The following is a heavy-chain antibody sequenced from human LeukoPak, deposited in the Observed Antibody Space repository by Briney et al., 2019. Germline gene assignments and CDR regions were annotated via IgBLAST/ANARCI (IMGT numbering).Heavy chain of an antibody. J-gene: IGHJ4*02. CDR1: GFTVSSNY. CDR2: IYSGGST. Sequence: GGSLRLSCAASGFTVSSNYMSWVRQAPGKGLEWVSVIYSGGSTYYADSVKGRFTISRDNSKNTLYLQMNSLRAEDTAVYYCAKDTTGYYSLYYFDYWGQGTLVTVSS. CDR3: AKDTTGYYSLYYFDY. V-gene: IGHV3-66*02. D-gene: IGHD3-9*01.